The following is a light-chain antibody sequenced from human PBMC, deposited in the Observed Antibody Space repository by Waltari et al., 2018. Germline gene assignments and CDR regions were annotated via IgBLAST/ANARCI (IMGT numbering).Light chain of an antibody. CDR2: GSS. J-gene: IGKJ3*01. Sequence: DIQMTQSPSFLSASVGDRVTITCRASQRISSYLNWYQQQAGEGPKLLIYGSSSLQSGVPSRFSGTGSGTDFTLTINGLQPEDFATYYCQQAYNRITFGPGTTVDFK. CDR3: QQAYNRIT. V-gene: IGKV1-39*01. CDR1: QRISSY.